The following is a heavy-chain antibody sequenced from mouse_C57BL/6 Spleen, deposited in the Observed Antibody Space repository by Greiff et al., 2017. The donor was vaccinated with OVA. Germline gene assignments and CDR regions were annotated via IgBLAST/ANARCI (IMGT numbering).Heavy chain of an antibody. J-gene: IGHJ2*01. V-gene: IGHV5-17*01. D-gene: IGHD4-1*01. CDR1: GFTFSDYG. CDR3: AREGDWGGYFDY. Sequence: EVKVVESGGGLVKPGGSLKLSCAASGFTFSDYGMHWVRQAPEKGLEWVAYISSGSSTIYYADTVKGRFTISRDNAKNTLFLQMTSLRSEDTAMYYCAREGDWGGYFDYWGQGTTLTVSS. CDR2: ISSGSSTI.